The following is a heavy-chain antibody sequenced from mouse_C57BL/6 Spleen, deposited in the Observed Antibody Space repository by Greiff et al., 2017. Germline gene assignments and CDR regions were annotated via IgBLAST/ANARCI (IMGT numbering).Heavy chain of an antibody. J-gene: IGHJ2*01. CDR1: GSTFTEYT. CDR3: ARHEGETGTPLDY. CDR2: FYPGSGSI. D-gene: IGHD4-1*01. Sequence: VQLQQSGAELVNPGASVKLSCTASGSTFTEYTLHWVKQRSGQGLEWIGWFYPGSGSIKYNEKFKDKATLTADKSSSTVYIELSRLTSADSAVYVCARHEGETGTPLDYWGQGTTLTVSS. V-gene: IGHV1-62-2*01.